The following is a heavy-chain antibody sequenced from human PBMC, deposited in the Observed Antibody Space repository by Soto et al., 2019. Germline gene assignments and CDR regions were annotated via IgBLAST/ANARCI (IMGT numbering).Heavy chain of an antibody. Sequence: PGGSLRLSCAASGFTFNSYAMHWVRQAPDKGLEWVAVISYDGSNKYYADSVKGRFTISRDNSKNTLYLQMNSLRAEDTAVYYCARDPLSWGQGTLVTVSS. J-gene: IGHJ4*02. CDR2: ISYDGSNK. CDR1: GFTFNSYA. V-gene: IGHV3-30*04. CDR3: ARDPLS.